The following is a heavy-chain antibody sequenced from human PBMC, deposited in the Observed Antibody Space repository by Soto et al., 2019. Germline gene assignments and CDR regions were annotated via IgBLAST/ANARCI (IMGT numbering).Heavy chain of an antibody. CDR2: INHSGST. Sequence: SETLSLTCAFYGGSFSGYYWSWIRQPPGKGLEWIGEINHSGSTNYNPSLKSRVTISVDTSKNQFSLKLSSVTAADTAVYYCARGRDRGGYCSSTSCYVAFDIWGQGTMVTVSS. D-gene: IGHD2-2*01. CDR3: ARGRDRGGYCSSTSCYVAFDI. J-gene: IGHJ3*02. CDR1: GGSFSGYY. V-gene: IGHV4-34*01.